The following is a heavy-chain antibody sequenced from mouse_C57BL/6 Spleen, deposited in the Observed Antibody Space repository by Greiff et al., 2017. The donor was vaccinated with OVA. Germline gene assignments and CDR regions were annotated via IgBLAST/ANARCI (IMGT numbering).Heavy chain of an antibody. V-gene: IGHV1-80*01. CDR1: GYAFSSYW. CDR2: IYPGDGDT. Sequence: QVQLQQSGAELVKPGASVKISCKASGYAFSSYWMNWVKQRPGKGLEWIGQIYPGDGDTNYNGKFKGKATLTADKSSSTAYMQLSSLTSEDSAVYFCARSGGDLFWYVDVWGTGTTVTVSS. J-gene: IGHJ1*03. D-gene: IGHD2-13*01. CDR3: ARSGGDLFWYVDV.